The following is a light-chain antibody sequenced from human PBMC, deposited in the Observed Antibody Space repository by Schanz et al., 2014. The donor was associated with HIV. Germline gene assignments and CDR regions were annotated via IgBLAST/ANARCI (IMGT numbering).Light chain of an antibody. CDR2: DVT. V-gene: IGLV2-8*01. Sequence: QSALTQPASASGSPGQSVTISCTGTTSDIGNHDFVSWYQQHPGKAPKLMIYDVTKRPSGVPARFSGSKSGNTASLTVSGLQADDEADYYCSSYGGGDTLLFGGGTKVTVL. CDR1: TSDIGNHDF. J-gene: IGLJ3*02. CDR3: SSYGGGDTLL.